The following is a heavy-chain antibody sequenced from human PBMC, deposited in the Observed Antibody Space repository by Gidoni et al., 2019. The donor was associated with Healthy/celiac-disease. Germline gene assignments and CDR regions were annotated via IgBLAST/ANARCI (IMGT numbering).Heavy chain of an antibody. CDR3: AKARGSGWSGLGFDY. D-gene: IGHD6-19*01. Sequence: EVQLVESGGGLVQPGRSLRLSCAASGFTFDDYAMLWVRQAPGKGLEWVSGISWNSGSIGYADSVKGRFTISRDNAKNSLYLQMNSLRAEDTALYYCAKARGSGWSGLGFDYWGQGTLVTVSS. CDR1: GFTFDDYA. V-gene: IGHV3-9*01. J-gene: IGHJ4*02. CDR2: ISWNSGSI.